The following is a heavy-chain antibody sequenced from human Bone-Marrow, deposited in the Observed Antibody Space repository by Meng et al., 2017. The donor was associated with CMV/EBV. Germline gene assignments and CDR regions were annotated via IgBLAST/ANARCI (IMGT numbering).Heavy chain of an antibody. CDR1: GGSFSGYY. V-gene: IGHV4-34*01. CDR2: IYYSGST. CDR3: ASGFVLLWFGEFGSFDY. Sequence: GSLRLSCAVYGGSFSGYYWSWIRQPPGKGLEWIGSIYYSGSTYYNPSLKSRVTISVDTSKNQFSLKLSSVTAADTAVYYCASGFVLLWFGEFGSFDYWGQGTLVTV. D-gene: IGHD3-10*01. J-gene: IGHJ4*02.